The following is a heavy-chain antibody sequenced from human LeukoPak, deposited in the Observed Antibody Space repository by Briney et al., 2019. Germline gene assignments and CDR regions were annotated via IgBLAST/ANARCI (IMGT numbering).Heavy chain of an antibody. CDR2: INHSGST. D-gene: IGHD3-9*01. J-gene: IGHJ6*03. CDR3: ARAPEPGFGWLSFQGDYYYYYMDV. CDR1: GGSISSSSYY. Sequence: SETLSLTCTVSGGSISSSSYYWGWIRQPPGKGLEWIGEINHSGSTNYNPSLKSRVTISVDTSKNQFSLKLSSVTAEDTAVYYCARAPEPGFGWLSFQGDYYYYYMDVWGKGTTVTISS. V-gene: IGHV4-39*07.